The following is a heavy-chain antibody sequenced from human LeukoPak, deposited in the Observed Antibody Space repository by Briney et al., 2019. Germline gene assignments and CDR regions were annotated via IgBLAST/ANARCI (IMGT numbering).Heavy chain of an antibody. J-gene: IGHJ4*02. Sequence: PSETLSLTCTVSGGSISSYYWSWIRQPPGKGLEWIGEINHSGSTNYNPSIKSRVTISVDTCKNQFSLKLSSVTAADTAVYYCARGGQLWPFDYWGQGTLVTVSS. D-gene: IGHD5-18*01. V-gene: IGHV4-34*01. CDR3: ARGGQLWPFDY. CDR2: INHSGST. CDR1: GGSISSYY.